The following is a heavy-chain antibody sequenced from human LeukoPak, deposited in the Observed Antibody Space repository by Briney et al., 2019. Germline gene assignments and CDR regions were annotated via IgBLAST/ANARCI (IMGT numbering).Heavy chain of an antibody. J-gene: IGHJ4*02. Sequence: KSGGSLRLSCAAAGFSFSVNYMSWIRQAPGKGLEWVSYISSSGGIKYYADSVKGRFTISRDNSKNTLYLQMNSLRAEDTAVYYCAKDGISYYDSSGFDYWGQGTLVTVSS. D-gene: IGHD3-22*01. CDR1: GFSFSVNY. CDR3: AKDGISYYDSSGFDY. CDR2: ISSSGGIK. V-gene: IGHV3-11*01.